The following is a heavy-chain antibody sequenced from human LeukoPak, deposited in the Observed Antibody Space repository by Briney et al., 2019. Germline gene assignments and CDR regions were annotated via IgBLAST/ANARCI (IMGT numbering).Heavy chain of an antibody. D-gene: IGHD1-14*01. CDR3: ARNQRRLDY. Sequence: GGSLRLSCAASGFTFSSYWMSWVRQAPGKGLEWVAHIKQDGSEKYYVESVKGRFTISRDNAKNSLYLQVNSLRAEDTAMYYCARNQRRLDYWGQGTLVTVSS. CDR2: IKQDGSEK. CDR1: GFTFSSYW. V-gene: IGHV3-7*01. J-gene: IGHJ4*02.